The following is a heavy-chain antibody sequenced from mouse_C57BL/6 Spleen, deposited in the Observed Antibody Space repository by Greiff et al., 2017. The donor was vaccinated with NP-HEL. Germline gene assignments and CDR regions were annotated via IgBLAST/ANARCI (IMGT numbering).Heavy chain of an antibody. V-gene: IGHV3-6*01. CDR2: ISYDGSN. D-gene: IGHD2-4*01. Sequence: EVQLQESGPGLVKPSQSLSLTCSVTGYSITSGYYWNWLRQFPGNKLEWMGYISYDGSNNYNPSLKNRISITRDTSKNQFFLKLNSVTTEDTATYYCAKIYYEYDWYFDVWGTGTTGTVSS. J-gene: IGHJ1*03. CDR3: AKIYYEYDWYFDV. CDR1: GYSITSGYY.